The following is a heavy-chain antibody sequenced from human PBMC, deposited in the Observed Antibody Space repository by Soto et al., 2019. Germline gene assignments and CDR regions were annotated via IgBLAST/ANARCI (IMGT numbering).Heavy chain of an antibody. J-gene: IGHJ5*02. CDR3: VRDGTKTLRDWFDP. Sequence: PSETLSLTCTVSGGSISSGGYYWSWIRQHPGKGLEWIGYIYYSGSTDYNPSLKSRVMMSVDTSKKQFSLKLRSVTAADTAVYYCVRDGTKTLRDWFDPWGQGISVTVSS. V-gene: IGHV4-31*03. CDR2: IYYSGST. D-gene: IGHD1-1*01. CDR1: GGSISSGGYY.